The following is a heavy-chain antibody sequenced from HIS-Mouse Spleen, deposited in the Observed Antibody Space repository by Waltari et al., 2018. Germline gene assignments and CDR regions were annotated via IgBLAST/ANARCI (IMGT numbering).Heavy chain of an antibody. J-gene: IGHJ3*02. D-gene: IGHD3-22*01. V-gene: IGHV1-18*01. CDR2: ISAYNGNT. CDR3: ARRYYYDSSGYYDAFDI. CDR1: GYTFTSYG. Sequence: QVQLVQSGAEVKKPGASVKVSCKASGYTFTSYGISWVRQPPGQGLEWMGWISAYNGNTNYAQKLQGRVTMTTDTSTSIAYMELRSLRSDDTAVYYCARRYYYDSSGYYDAFDIWGQGTMVTVSS.